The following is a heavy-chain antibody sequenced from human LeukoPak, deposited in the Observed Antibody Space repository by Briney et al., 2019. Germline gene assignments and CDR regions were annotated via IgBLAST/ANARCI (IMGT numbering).Heavy chain of an antibody. V-gene: IGHV3-7*01. Sequence: GGSLRLSCAASGFTFNTHYMAWVRQAPGKGPEWVAHIRHDGNDSGYVESVEGRFTISRDNSKNLVYLQMTNLRVEDTAVYYCAKYLSRALDHWGQGTLVTVSS. D-gene: IGHD2/OR15-2a*01. J-gene: IGHJ4*02. CDR1: GFTFNTHY. CDR3: AKYLSRALDH. CDR2: IRHDGNDS.